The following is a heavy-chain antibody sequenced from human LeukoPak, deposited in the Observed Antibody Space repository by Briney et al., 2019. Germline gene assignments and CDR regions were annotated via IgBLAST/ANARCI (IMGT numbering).Heavy chain of an antibody. J-gene: IGHJ3*02. CDR1: EFTFSTYW. CDR3: ASDPFTISAYDAFNI. Sequence: QPGGSLRLSCVASEFTFSTYWMSWVRQAPGKGLEWVANINQDGSDKYYVDPVKGRLTISRDNAKKSLYLQMNSLRVEDTAVYYCASDPFTISAYDAFNIWGQGTVVTVSS. V-gene: IGHV3-7*01. D-gene: IGHD3-3*02. CDR2: INQDGSDK.